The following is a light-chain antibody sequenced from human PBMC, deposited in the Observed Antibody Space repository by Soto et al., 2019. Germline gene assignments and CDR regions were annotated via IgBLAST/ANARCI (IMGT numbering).Light chain of an antibody. CDR1: QGISSA. CDR3: QQFNSYTIT. Sequence: AIQLTQSPSSLSASVGDRVTITCRASQGISSALAWYQQKPGKALKLLIYDASSLESGVPSRFSGSGSGTDFTLTSRSLQPEDFATYYCQQFNSYTITFGKGHDWRLN. J-gene: IGKJ5*01. CDR2: DAS. V-gene: IGKV1-13*02.